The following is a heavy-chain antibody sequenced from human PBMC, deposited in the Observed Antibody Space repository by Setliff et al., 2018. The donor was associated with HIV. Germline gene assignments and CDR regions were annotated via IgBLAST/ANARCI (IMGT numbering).Heavy chain of an antibody. CDR1: GFTFSSYT. Sequence: GGSLRLSCAASGFTFSSYTINWVRQAPGEGLAWVSSISSSGGYIYYADSVKGRFTIFRDNAKKSVYLELNSLRAEDTAVYYCARLPGYCSTSSCYGYLDYWGQGTLVTVSS. V-gene: IGHV3-21*01. CDR3: ARLPGYCSTSSCYGYLDY. J-gene: IGHJ4*02. CDR2: ISSSGGYI. D-gene: IGHD2-2*01.